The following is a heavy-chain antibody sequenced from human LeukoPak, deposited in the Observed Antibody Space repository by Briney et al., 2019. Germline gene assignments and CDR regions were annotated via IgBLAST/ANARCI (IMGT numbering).Heavy chain of an antibody. CDR3: ARGEAVDIVVVPAAMGHDAFDI. J-gene: IGHJ3*02. D-gene: IGHD2-2*03. CDR2: IYTSGST. CDR1: GGSISSGSYY. V-gene: IGHV4-61*02. Sequence: PSETLSLTCTVSGGSISSGSYYWNWIRQTAGKGLECIGRIYTSGSTNYNPSLKGRVTISVDTSKNQFSLKLSSVTAADTAVYYCARGEAVDIVVVPAAMGHDAFDIWGQGTMVTVSS.